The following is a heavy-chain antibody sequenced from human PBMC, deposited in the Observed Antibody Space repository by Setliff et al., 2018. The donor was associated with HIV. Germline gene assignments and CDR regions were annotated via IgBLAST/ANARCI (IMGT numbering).Heavy chain of an antibody. Sequence: PGGSLRLSCAASGFTFDDYAMHWVRQVPGKGLEWVSGISWNSGSIDYVDSVKGRFTTSRDNAKNSLSLQMNSLRAEDTAVYCCARGYDILTGTYWGQGTLVTVSS. J-gene: IGHJ4*02. D-gene: IGHD3-9*01. CDR2: ISWNSGSI. CDR1: GFTFDDYA. V-gene: IGHV3-9*01. CDR3: ARGYDILTGTY.